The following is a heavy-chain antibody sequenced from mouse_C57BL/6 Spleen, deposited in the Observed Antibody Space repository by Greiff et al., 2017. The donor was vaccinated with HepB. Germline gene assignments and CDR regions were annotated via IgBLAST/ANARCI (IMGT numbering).Heavy chain of an antibody. CDR3: TSDSNWYFDV. Sequence: QVQLQQSGAELVRPGASVTLSCKASGYTFTDYEMHWVKQTPVHGLEWIGAIDPETGGTAYNQKFKGKAILTADKSSSTAYMELRSLTSEDSAVYYCTSDSNWYFDVWGTGTTVTVSS. CDR2: IDPETGGT. D-gene: IGHD2-5*01. V-gene: IGHV1-15*01. CDR1: GYTFTDYE. J-gene: IGHJ1*03.